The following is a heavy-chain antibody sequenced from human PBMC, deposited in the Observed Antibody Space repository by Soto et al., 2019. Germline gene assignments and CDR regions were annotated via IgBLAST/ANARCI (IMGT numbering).Heavy chain of an antibody. Sequence: QVQLVQSGAEVKKPGSSVKVSCKASGGTFSSYTISWVRQAPGQGLEWMGRIIPILGIAYYAQHFQGRDTITADKSTSTAYMALSRLRTEDTAVYYCARAATVTTPDFDYWGQGTLVIVSS. CDR2: IIPILGIA. CDR3: ARAATVTTPDFDY. D-gene: IGHD4-17*01. J-gene: IGHJ4*02. V-gene: IGHV1-69*02. CDR1: GGTFSSYT.